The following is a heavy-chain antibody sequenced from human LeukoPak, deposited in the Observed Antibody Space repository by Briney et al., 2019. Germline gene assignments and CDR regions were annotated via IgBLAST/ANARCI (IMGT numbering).Heavy chain of an antibody. V-gene: IGHV4-34*01. CDR2: INHSGST. CDR1: GGSFSGYY. J-gene: IGHJ4*02. D-gene: IGHD3-16*02. Sequence: SETLSLTCAVYGGSFSGYYWSWIRQPPGKGLEWIGEINHSGSTYYNPSLKSRVTISVDRSKNQFSLKLSSVTAADTAVYYCARGGGVIGLFDYWGQGTLVTVSS. CDR3: ARGGGVIGLFDY.